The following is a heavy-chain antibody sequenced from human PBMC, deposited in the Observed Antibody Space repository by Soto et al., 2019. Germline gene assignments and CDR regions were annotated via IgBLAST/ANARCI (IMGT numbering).Heavy chain of an antibody. J-gene: IGHJ6*02. D-gene: IGHD2-15*01. Sequence: PSETLSLTCTVSGESISSGDHYWSWVRQSPGEGLEWIGFIYYSGNTYYNPSLKSRVSMSVDTSNNQFSLKLNSVTAADTAVYYCARDAGYCNSVSCYPYNMDVWGQGTTVTGSS. CDR3: ARDAGYCNSVSCYPYNMDV. CDR2: IYYSGNT. CDR1: GESISSGDHY. V-gene: IGHV4-30-4*01.